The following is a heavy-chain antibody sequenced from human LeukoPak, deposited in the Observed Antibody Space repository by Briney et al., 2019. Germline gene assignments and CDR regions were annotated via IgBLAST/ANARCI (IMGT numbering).Heavy chain of an antibody. Sequence: GGSLRLSCAASGFTFTNYAMSWARQAPGKGLEWVSVIGGDGANIHYRDSVKGRFIISRDNSKNTVFLQMNSLRAEDTAVYYCATYRQTGDDGPWGQGTLVTVSS. J-gene: IGHJ5*02. D-gene: IGHD1-1*01. CDR3: ATYRQTGDDGP. CDR1: GFTFTNYA. CDR2: IGGDGANI. V-gene: IGHV3-23*01.